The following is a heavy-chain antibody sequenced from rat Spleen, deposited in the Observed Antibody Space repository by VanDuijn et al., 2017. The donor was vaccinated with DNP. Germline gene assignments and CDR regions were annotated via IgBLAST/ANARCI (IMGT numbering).Heavy chain of an antibody. V-gene: IGHV5-31*01. CDR2: ITTSGGGT. CDR1: EFTFNKYW. CDR3: ASGSYYGYKWFAY. J-gene: IGHJ3*01. D-gene: IGHD1-6*01. Sequence: EVQLVESGGDLVQPGRSLKLSCVASEFTFNKYWMTWIRQVPGKGLEWVASITTSGGGTYYPDSVKGRFTISRDDAKDTLYLQMNSLRSEDTATYYCASGSYYGYKWFAYWGQGTLVTVSS.